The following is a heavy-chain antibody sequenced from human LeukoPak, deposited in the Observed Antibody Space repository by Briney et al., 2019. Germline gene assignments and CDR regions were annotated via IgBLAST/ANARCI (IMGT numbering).Heavy chain of an antibody. CDR2: IYYSGST. V-gene: IGHV4-39*07. Sequence: SETLSLTCTASSGSISNSNYYWGWIRQPPGKGLEWIGSIYYSGSTYYSPSLKSRVTISVDTSKNQFSLKLSSVTAADTAVYYCARGRYLPLYFDYWGQGTLVTVSS. J-gene: IGHJ4*02. D-gene: IGHD2/OR15-2a*01. CDR3: ARGRYLPLYFDY. CDR1: SGSISNSNYY.